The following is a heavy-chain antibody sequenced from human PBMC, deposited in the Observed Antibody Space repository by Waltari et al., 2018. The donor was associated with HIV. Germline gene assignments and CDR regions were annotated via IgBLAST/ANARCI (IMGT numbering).Heavy chain of an antibody. CDR2: INEAGSRK. D-gene: IGHD6-19*01. CDR1: GSTCSTSW. Sequence: EVQLVESGGGLVQPGGSLRLSCSAFGSTCSTSWLGWVRQDPGKGLEWVAYINEAGSRKYYVDSVKGRFTISRDNAKNSLYLQMNSLRAEDTAVYYCARGIAVAGRYYFYGMDVWGQGTTVTVSS. CDR3: ARGIAVAGRYYFYGMDV. J-gene: IGHJ6*02. V-gene: IGHV3-7*01.